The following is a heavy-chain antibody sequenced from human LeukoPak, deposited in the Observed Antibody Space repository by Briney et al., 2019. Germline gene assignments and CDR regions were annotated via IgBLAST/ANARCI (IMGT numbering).Heavy chain of an antibody. CDR3: ARDQREPNCYCYMDG. V-gene: IGHV3-30-3*01. J-gene: IGHJ6*03. CDR2: ISYDGSNK. CDR1: GFTCSSYA. D-gene: IGHD1-1*01. Sequence: GGSLTLSSAASGFTCSSYAMLWVRQAPGKGLEWVAVISYDGSNKYYADSVKGRFTISRDNSKNTLYPQMNSLRAEDTAVYYCARDQREPNCYCYMDGWGKGTTVTVS.